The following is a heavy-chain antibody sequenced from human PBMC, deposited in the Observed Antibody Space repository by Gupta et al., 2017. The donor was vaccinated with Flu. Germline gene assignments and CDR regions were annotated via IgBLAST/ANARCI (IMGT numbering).Heavy chain of an antibody. CDR3: AHSRGGEVGAMGGFHY. CDR2: SYGNADNYIDK. J-gene: IGHJ4*02. V-gene: IGHV2-5*01. D-gene: IGHD2-21*01. CDR1: GFSLSTREG. Sequence: QITLKESGPTLVKPTQTLTMTCTVSGFSLSTREGVAWIRQPPGKALECLAVSYGNADNYIDKRYNPALESRLSVTRDTSRNQVVLTMTNVDPGDTATYYCAHSRGGEVGAMGGFHYWGQGALVTVSS.